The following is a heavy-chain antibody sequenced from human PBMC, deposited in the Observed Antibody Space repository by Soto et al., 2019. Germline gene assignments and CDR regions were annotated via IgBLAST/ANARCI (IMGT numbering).Heavy chain of an antibody. CDR1: GFTFSTYE. J-gene: IGHJ4*02. CDR2: ISVSGNII. D-gene: IGHD2-2*01. V-gene: IGHV3-48*03. Sequence: PGGSLRLSCAASGFTFSTYEFNWVRQAPGRGLEWISYISVSGNIIKYAESVKGRFTISRDNAGNSLHLHMSNLRVDDTALYFCVRGTMRASAAASLDYWGQGTQVTVSS. CDR3: VRGTMRASAAASLDY.